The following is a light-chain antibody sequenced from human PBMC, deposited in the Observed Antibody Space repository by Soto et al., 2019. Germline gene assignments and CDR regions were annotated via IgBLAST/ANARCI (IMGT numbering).Light chain of an antibody. CDR1: SSDVGGYNY. Sequence: QSALTQPPSASGSPGQSVTISCTGTSSDVGGYNYVSWYQQHPGKAPKLMIYEVSKRPSGVPDRFSGSKSGNTASLTVSGLQAEDEVDYYCSSYTSSSTLVFGGGTKLTVL. J-gene: IGLJ3*02. V-gene: IGLV2-8*01. CDR3: SSYTSSSTLV. CDR2: EVS.